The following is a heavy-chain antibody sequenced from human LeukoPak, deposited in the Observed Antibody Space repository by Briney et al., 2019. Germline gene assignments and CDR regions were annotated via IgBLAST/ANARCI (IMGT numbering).Heavy chain of an antibody. Sequence: SVKVSCKASGGTFSSYAISWVRQAPGQGLEWMGGIIPIFGTANYAQKFQGRVTITADESTSTAYMELSSLRSEDTAVYYCARDNSKITIFGVVILEGRFDPWGQGTLVTVSS. J-gene: IGHJ5*02. CDR3: ARDNSKITIFGVVILEGRFDP. D-gene: IGHD3-3*01. CDR1: GGTFSSYA. CDR2: IIPIFGTA. V-gene: IGHV1-69*01.